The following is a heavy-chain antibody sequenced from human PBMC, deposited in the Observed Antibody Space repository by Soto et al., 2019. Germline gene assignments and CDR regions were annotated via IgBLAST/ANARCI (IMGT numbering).Heavy chain of an antibody. CDR1: GFAFSGYP. CDR2: IDASTGRT. J-gene: IGHJ4*02. V-gene: IGHV3-23*01. CDR3: AKDDSSGWYRSCDY. D-gene: IGHD6-19*01. Sequence: EVQLLESGGGLVQPGGSLRLSCAASGFAFSGYPMSWVRQTPGKGLEWVSGIDASTGRTYFADSVEGRFTISRDNSKNTLYLQMNSLRVADTAIYYLAKDDSSGWYRSCDYWGQGTLVTVSS.